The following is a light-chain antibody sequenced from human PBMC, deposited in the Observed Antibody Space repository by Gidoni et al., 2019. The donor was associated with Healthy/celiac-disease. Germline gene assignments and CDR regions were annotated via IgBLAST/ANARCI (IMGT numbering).Light chain of an antibody. V-gene: IGKV1-8*01. CDR1: QGISSY. CDR3: QQYYSYPRVT. J-gene: IGKJ3*01. CDR2: AAS. Sequence: AIRMTQSPSSLSASTGDRVTITCRASQGISSYLAWYQQKPGKAPKLLIYAASTLQSGVPSRFSGSGSGTDFTLTFSCLQSEDFATYYCQQYYSYPRVTFGPGTKVDIK.